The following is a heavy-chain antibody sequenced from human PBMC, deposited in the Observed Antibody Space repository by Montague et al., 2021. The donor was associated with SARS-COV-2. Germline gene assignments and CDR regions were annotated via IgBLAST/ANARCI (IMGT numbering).Heavy chain of an antibody. Sequence: PGLVKPTQTLTLTCTFSGFSLNTPEVAVGWIRQPPGKALEWLALIYGGDEKRYGPSLQSRLTITRDTSKSQVVLTMTNMDPVDTATYFCAHRFAGFFDYWGQGILVTVSS. CDR2: IYGGDEK. V-gene: IGHV2-5*05. J-gene: IGHJ4*02. CDR1: GFSLNTPEVA. CDR3: AHRFAGFFDY.